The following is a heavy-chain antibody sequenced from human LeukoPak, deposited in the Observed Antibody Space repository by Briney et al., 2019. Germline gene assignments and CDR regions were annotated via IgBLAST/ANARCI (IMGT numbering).Heavy chain of an antibody. J-gene: IGHJ6*02. Sequence: PSETLSLTCTVSGGSISSDDYYWSWIRQPPGKGLEWIGYIYYSGSTYYNSSLTSRLTISVDTSKKQFSLKLSSVTAADTAVYYCARGTRYCSSTSCYKTATDAWGQGTTVTVSS. CDR3: ARGTRYCSSTSCYKTATDA. D-gene: IGHD2-2*02. CDR1: GGSISSDDYY. V-gene: IGHV4-30-4*01. CDR2: IYYSGST.